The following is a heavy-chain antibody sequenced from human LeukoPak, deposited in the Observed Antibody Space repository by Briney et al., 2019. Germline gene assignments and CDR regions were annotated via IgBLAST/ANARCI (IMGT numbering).Heavy chain of an antibody. D-gene: IGHD1-1*01. CDR2: IIPIFGTA. V-gene: IGHV1-69*05. CDR3: AIETGTPGGWFDP. J-gene: IGHJ5*02. Sequence: SVKVSCKASGGTFISYAISWVRQAPGQGLEWMGGIIPIFGTANYAQKFQGRVTITTDESTSTAYMELSSLRSEDTAVYYCAIETGTPGGWFDPWGQGTLVTVSS. CDR1: GGTFISYA.